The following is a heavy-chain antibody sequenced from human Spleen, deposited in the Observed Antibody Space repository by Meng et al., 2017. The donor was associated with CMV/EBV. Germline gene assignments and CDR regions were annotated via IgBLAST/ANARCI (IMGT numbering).Heavy chain of an antibody. CDR2: IHHTGVT. D-gene: IGHD1-26*01. CDR1: GYSISSGYY. V-gene: IGHV4-38-2*02. CDR3: ATVRSGSYGPSWFDP. Sequence: SETLSLTCIVSGYSISSGYYWSWVRQFPGKGLEWLTTIHHTGVTYYNPSLKSRVTISVETSKTFSLRLSYLTAADTAVYYCATVRSGSYGPSWFDPWGQGILVTVSS. J-gene: IGHJ5*02.